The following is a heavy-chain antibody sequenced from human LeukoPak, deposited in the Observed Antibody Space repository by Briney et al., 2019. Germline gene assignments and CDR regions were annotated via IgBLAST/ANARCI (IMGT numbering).Heavy chain of an antibody. J-gene: IGHJ4*02. V-gene: IGHV3-21*01. Sequence: GGSLRLSCAASGFTFSSYSMNWVRQAPGKGLEWVSSISSSSSYIYYADSVEGRFTVSRDNAKNSLYLQMNSLRAEDTAVYYCARDPLGYCSSTSCSYFDYWGQGTLVTVSS. CDR3: ARDPLGYCSSTSCSYFDY. D-gene: IGHD2-2*01. CDR1: GFTFSSYS. CDR2: ISSSSSYI.